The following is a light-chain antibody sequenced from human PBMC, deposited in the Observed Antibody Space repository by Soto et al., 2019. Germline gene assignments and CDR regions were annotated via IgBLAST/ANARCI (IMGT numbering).Light chain of an antibody. CDR1: QSVSSY. CDR3: QQRGYT. J-gene: IGKJ2*01. V-gene: IGKV3-11*01. CDR2: DAS. Sequence: EIVLTQSPATLSLSPGERATLSCRASQSVSSYLAWYQQKPGQAPRLLIYDASSRATGIPARFSGSGSGTDFTLTISSLEPADFAVYYCQQRGYTFGQGTKLEI.